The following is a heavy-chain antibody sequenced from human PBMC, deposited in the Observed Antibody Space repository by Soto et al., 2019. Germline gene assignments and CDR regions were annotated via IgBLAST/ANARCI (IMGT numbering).Heavy chain of an antibody. CDR3: ARARLDTPALDY. J-gene: IGHJ4*02. CDR1: GFTFSIYA. V-gene: IGHV3-30-3*01. Sequence: QVQLVESGGGVVQPGRSLRHSCAASGFTFSIYAMHWVRQAPGKGLEWVAVISYDGSNKYYADSVKGRFTISRDNSKNTRYLQMNSLRAEDTAVYYCARARLDTPALDYWGQGTLVTVSS. CDR2: ISYDGSNK. D-gene: IGHD2-2*01.